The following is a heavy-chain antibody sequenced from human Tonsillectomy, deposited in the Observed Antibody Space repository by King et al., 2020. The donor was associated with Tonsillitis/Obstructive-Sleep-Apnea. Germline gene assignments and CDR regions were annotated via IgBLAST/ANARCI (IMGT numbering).Heavy chain of an antibody. CDR3: ARGSGDGSNSYDY. J-gene: IGHJ4*02. Sequence: VQLVQSGGGLVKPGGSLRLSCAASGFTFSSYSMNWVRQAPGKGLEWVSSISSSSSYIYYADSVKGRFTISRDNAKNSLYLQMNSLRAEDTAVYYCARGSGDGSNSYDYWGQGTLVTVSS. D-gene: IGHD5-24*01. CDR1: GFTFSSYS. V-gene: IGHV3-21*01. CDR2: ISSSSSYI.